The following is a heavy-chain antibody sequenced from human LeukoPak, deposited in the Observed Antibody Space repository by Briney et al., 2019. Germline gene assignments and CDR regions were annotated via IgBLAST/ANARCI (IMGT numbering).Heavy chain of an antibody. V-gene: IGHV4-39*01. Sequence: SETLSLTCTVSGGSISSSSYYWGWIRQPPGKGLEWIGSIYYSGSTYYNPSLKSRVTISVDTSKNQFSLKPSSVTAADTAVYYCASATMVVTPRYFDYWGQGTLVTVSS. D-gene: IGHD4-23*01. CDR2: IYYSGST. CDR3: ASATMVVTPRYFDY. J-gene: IGHJ4*02. CDR1: GGSISSSSYY.